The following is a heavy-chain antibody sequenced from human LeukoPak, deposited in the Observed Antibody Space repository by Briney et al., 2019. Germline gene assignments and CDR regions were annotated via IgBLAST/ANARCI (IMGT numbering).Heavy chain of an antibody. J-gene: IGHJ3*02. CDR1: GFTFSSYS. Sequence: RGSLRLSCAASGFTFSSYSMNWVRQAPGKGLEWVSSISSSSYIYYADSVKGRFTISRDNAKNSLYLQMNSLRAEDTAVYYCARPSYSYGPRSNAFDIWGQGTMVTVSS. V-gene: IGHV3-21*01. D-gene: IGHD5-18*01. CDR3: ARPSYSYGPRSNAFDI. CDR2: ISSSSYI.